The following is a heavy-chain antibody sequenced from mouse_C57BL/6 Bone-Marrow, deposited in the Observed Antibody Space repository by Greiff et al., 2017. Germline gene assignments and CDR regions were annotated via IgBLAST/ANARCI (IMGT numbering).Heavy chain of an antibody. V-gene: IGHV1-9*01. D-gene: IGHD2-1*01. Sequence: QVQLQQSGAELMKPGASVKLSCKATGYTFTGYWIEWVKQRPGHGLEWIGEILPGSGSTNYNEKFKGKATFTADTSSNTAYMQLSSLTTEDSAIYYCARERAICYGNPFAYWGQGTLVTVSA. CDR2: ILPGSGST. CDR3: ARERAICYGNPFAY. J-gene: IGHJ3*01. CDR1: GYTFTGYW.